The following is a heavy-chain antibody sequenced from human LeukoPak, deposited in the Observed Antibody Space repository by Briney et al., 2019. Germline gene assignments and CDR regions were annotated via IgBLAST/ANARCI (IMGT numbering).Heavy chain of an antibody. CDR1: GFTFSSHS. CDR2: ISSASNLI. D-gene: IGHD6-19*01. Sequence: PGGSLRLSCAASGFTFSSHSMNWVRQAPGKGLEWLSYISSASNLIYYTDSVRGRFTISRDNAKNSLYLHMNSLRVEDTAVYYCARDLLIAVAGTGDFDYWGQGTLVTVSS. V-gene: IGHV3-48*04. CDR3: ARDLLIAVAGTGDFDY. J-gene: IGHJ4*02.